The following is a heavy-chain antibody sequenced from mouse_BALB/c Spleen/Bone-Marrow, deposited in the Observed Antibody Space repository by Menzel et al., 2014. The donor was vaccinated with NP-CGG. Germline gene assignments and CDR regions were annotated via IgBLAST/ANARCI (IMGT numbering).Heavy chain of an antibody. CDR2: LRSFGSYT. J-gene: IGHJ4*01. Sequence: ASGFTFIIYAMSWVRHTPKNRLECVATLRSFGSYTYYPDSVKVRFTISRDNAKNTLYLQMSSLRSEDTAMYYCARRGYGNYVGYAMEYWGQGTSVNVS. D-gene: IGHD2-10*02. V-gene: IGHV5-9-1*01. CDR3: ARRGYGNYVGYAMEY. CDR1: GFTFIIYA.